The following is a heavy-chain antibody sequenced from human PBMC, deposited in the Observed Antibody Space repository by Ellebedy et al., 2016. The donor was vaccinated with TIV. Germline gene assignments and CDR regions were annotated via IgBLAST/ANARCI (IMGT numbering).Heavy chain of an antibody. CDR2: IYYSGST. CDR1: GGSISSYY. D-gene: IGHD5-18*01. CDR3: AREGYSHYFDY. V-gene: IGHV4-59*01. J-gene: IGHJ4*02. Sequence: MPSETLSLTCTVSGGSISSYYWSWIRQPPGKGLEWIGYIYYSGSTNYNPSLKSRVTISVDTSKNQFSLKLSSVTAADTAVYYCAREGYSHYFDYWGQGTLVTVSS.